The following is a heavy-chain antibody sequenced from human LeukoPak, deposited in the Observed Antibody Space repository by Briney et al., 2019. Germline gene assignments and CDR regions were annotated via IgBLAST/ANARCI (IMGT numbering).Heavy chain of an antibody. D-gene: IGHD4-23*01. Sequence: GRSLRLSCAASGFSFSSHWMHWVRQAPGKGLVWVSRIKYDASSTSYADSVKGRFTISRDNAKNTLYLQMNSLRAEDTAVYYCAKDTGTTVVTPIHDAFDIWGQGTMVTVSS. CDR2: IKYDASST. CDR3: AKDTGTTVVTPIHDAFDI. V-gene: IGHV3-74*01. CDR1: GFSFSSHW. J-gene: IGHJ3*02.